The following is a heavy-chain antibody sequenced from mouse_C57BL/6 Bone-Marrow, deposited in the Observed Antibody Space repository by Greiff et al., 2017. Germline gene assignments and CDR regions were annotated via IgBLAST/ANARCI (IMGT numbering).Heavy chain of an antibody. Sequence: QVQLQQSGAELVRPGASVKLSCMASGYTFTDYYINWVKQRPGQGLEWIARIYSGSGNSSYNDQFNGKATLTAEKSSSTAYMQLSSLTSEDSAVYFWARIYYGNYYAMDYWGQRTSVTVSS. CDR2: IYSGSGNS. D-gene: IGHD2-1*01. CDR3: ARIYYGNYYAMDY. J-gene: IGHJ4*01. CDR1: GYTFTDYY. V-gene: IGHV1-76*01.